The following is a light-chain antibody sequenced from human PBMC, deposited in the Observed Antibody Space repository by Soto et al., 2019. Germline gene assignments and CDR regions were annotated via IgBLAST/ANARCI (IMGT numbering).Light chain of an antibody. CDR1: SSNIGNNY. Sequence: QSVLTQPPSVSAAPGQKVTISCSGSSSNIGNNYVSWYQQLPGTAPKLLIYDNHKRPSGIPDRFSGSKSGTSATLDITGLQTGDEADYYCGTWDSSLSAAVFGGGTKLTVL. CDR2: DNH. V-gene: IGLV1-51*01. J-gene: IGLJ7*01. CDR3: GTWDSSLSAAV.